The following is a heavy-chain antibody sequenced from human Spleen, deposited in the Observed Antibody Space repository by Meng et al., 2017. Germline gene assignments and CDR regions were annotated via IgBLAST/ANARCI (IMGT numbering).Heavy chain of an antibody. Sequence: GESLKISCAASGFTFSTYAMNWVRQAPGEGLEWVVGIGGSGGSTYYADPVKGRFTISRDNSKSTLSLLMNSLRAEDTAVYYCGKLVSSATNYWGQGTLVTVSS. CDR1: GFTFSTYA. V-gene: IGHV3-23*01. J-gene: IGHJ4*02. CDR2: IGGSGGST. D-gene: IGHD2-8*01. CDR3: GKLVSSATNY.